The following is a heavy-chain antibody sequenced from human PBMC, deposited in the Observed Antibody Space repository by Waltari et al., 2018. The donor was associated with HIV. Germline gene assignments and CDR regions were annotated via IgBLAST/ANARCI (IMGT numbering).Heavy chain of an antibody. CDR3: ARGIRLV. CDR1: GYTFTGYY. CDR2: INDDIGRT. V-gene: IGHV1-2*02. J-gene: IGHJ4*02. Sequence: HVQLVQSGAEVKKPGASVKVSCTASGYTFTGYYIHWVRQAPGQGLEWMGCINDDIGRTNYAQKFQGRVTITRDTSTSTSYMELNTLRSDYTAVYYCARGIRLVWGQGTLVTVSS. D-gene: IGHD1-20*01.